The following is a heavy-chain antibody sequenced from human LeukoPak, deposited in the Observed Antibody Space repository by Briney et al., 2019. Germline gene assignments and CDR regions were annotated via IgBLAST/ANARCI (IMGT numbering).Heavy chain of an antibody. V-gene: IGHV1-18*01. CDR1: GYTFTSYG. J-gene: IGHJ4*02. D-gene: IGHD3-22*01. CDR3: ARAVVVITTGVYYFDY. CDR2: ISAYNGNT. Sequence: ASVKVSCKASGYTFTSYGISWVRQAPGQGLEWMGWISAYNGNTNYAQKLQGRVTMTTDTSTSTAYMELRSLGSDDTAVYYCARAVVVITTGVYYFDYWGQGTLVTVSS.